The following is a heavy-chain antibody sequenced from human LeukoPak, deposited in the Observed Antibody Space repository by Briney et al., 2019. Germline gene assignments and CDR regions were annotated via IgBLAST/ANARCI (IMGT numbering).Heavy chain of an antibody. Sequence: GGSLRLSCAASGFTFSSYAMSWVRQAPGKGLEWVSAISGSGGSTYYADAVKGRFTISRDNSKNTLYLQMNSLRAEDTAVYYCAKDLYYDILTGYAYWGQGTLVTVSS. CDR1: GFTFSSYA. CDR2: ISGSGGST. CDR3: AKDLYYDILTGYAY. V-gene: IGHV3-23*01. J-gene: IGHJ4*02. D-gene: IGHD3-9*01.